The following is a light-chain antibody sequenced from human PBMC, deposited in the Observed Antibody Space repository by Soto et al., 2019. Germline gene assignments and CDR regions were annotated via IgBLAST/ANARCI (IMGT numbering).Light chain of an antibody. Sequence: QSVLTQPPSVSAAPGQAVTISCSGSSSNLAYNSLSWYQQLPGTAPKLLIYDDNKRPSGIPARFSGSKSGTSATLGITGLETGDEADYYCGAWDDSLNVDVFGSGTKLTVL. V-gene: IGLV1-51*01. CDR3: GAWDDSLNVDV. J-gene: IGLJ1*01. CDR2: DDN. CDR1: SSNLAYNS.